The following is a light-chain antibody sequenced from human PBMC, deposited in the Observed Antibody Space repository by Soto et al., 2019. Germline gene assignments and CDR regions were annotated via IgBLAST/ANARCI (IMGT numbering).Light chain of an antibody. J-gene: IGLJ2*01. Sequence: QSVLTQPASVSGSPGQSITISCIGTSSDVGDYNYVSWYQQHPGKAPKLMIYDVSNRPSGVSNRFSASKSGNTASLTISGLQAEDEADYYCSSYTSSSTLLFGGGTQLTVL. CDR3: SSYTSSSTLL. CDR1: SSDVGDYNY. V-gene: IGLV2-14*01. CDR2: DVS.